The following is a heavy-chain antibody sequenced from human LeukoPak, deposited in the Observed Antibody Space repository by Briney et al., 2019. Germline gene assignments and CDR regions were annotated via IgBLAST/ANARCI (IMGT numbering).Heavy chain of an antibody. CDR2: INHSGST. J-gene: IGHJ6*03. D-gene: IGHD2-2*01. Sequence: PSETLSLTCAVYGGSFSGYYWSWIRQPPGKGLEWIGEINHSGSTNYNPSLKSRVTISVDTSKNQFSLKLSSVTAADTAVYYCARQRYSYQLLPPYYYYYMDVWGKGTTVTVSS. CDR3: ARQRYSYQLLPPYYYYYMDV. CDR1: GGSFSGYY. V-gene: IGHV4-34*01.